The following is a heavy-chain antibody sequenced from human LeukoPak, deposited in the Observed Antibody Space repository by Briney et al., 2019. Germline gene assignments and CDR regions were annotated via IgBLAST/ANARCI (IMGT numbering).Heavy chain of an antibody. CDR1: GFTFSTYA. D-gene: IGHD3-9*01. J-gene: IGHJ4*02. CDR2: ITNTGGTK. Sequence: PGGSLRLSCAASGFTFSTYAMSWVRQPPGKGLEWVSAITNTGGTKWDADSVKGRFTIYRDNSENTLYLQMNSLRADDTAVYYCARNWFRYFDYWGQGTLVTVSS. V-gene: IGHV3-23*01. CDR3: ARNWFRYFDY.